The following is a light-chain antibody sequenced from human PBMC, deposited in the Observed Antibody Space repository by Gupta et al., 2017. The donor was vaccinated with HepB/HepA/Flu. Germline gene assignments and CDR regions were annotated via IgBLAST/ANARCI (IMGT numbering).Light chain of an antibody. J-gene: IGKJ5*01. Sequence: EIVLTLTPGSPTLSPGERATLSCRASQNVSSYYLAWYQQKPGQAPRLLLYGASSRATGIPDRFSGSGSGTDFILIISRLEPEDFAVYYCHQYSSSSRTFGQGTRLEIK. V-gene: IGKV3-20*01. CDR2: GAS. CDR1: QNVSSYY. CDR3: HQYSSSSRT.